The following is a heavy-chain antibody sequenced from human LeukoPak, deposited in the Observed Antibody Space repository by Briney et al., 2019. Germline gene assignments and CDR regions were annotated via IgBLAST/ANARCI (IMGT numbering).Heavy chain of an antibody. CDR1: GDSFSDYY. Sequence: PSETLSLTCSVSGDSFSDYYWTWIRRPPGGRLEWIGHIYFRGTTKCNPSLKNRVTISVDTSKNQVSLTLTSVTAADTAVYYCARAMRWTSGPVELGWFDRWGQGTLVTVSS. CDR3: ARAMRWTSGPVELGWFDR. D-gene: IGHD1-1*01. V-gene: IGHV4-59*01. J-gene: IGHJ5*02. CDR2: IYFRGTT.